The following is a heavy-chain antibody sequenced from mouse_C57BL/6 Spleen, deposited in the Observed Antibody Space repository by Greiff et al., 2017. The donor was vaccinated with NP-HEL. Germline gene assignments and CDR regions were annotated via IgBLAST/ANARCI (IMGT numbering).Heavy chain of an antibody. J-gene: IGHJ1*03. CDR3: ASYGSSPRV. V-gene: IGHV1-69*01. Sequence: QVQLQQPGAELVMPGASVKLSCKASGYTFTSYWMHWVKQRPGQGLEWIGEIDPSDSYTNYNQQFKGKATLTVDKSSSTSYMQLISLTSSDSAVYSCASYGSSPRVWGTGTTVTVSS. D-gene: IGHD1-1*01. CDR2: IDPSDSYT. CDR1: GYTFTSYW.